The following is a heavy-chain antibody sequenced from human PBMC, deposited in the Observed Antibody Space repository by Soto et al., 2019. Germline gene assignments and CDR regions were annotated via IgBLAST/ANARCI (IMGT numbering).Heavy chain of an antibody. CDR3: AKDAARADITQDRQGY. J-gene: IGHJ4*02. CDR1: GFTFSSYA. Sequence: GGSLRLSCAASGFTFSSYAMSWVRQAPGKGLEWVSAISGSGSSTYYADSVKGRFTISRDNSKNTLYLQMNSLRAEDTAVYYCAKDAARADITQDRQGYWGQGTLVTVSS. CDR2: ISGSGSST. D-gene: IGHD3-10*01. V-gene: IGHV3-23*01.